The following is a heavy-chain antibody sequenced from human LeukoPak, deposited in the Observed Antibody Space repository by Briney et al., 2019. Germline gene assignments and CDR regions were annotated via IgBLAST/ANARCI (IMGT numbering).Heavy chain of an antibody. Sequence: PSETLSLTCTVSGGSIGTYYWSWIRQPAGKGLEWIGRIYTSGNTKYNPSLKSRVTISVDTPKNQFSLKLTSLTAADTAIYYCARDSGRRGYPECSFDYWGQGTLVTVSS. CDR1: GGSIGTYY. V-gene: IGHV4-4*07. CDR3: ARDSGRRGYPECSFDY. CDR2: IYTSGNT. D-gene: IGHD3-10*01. J-gene: IGHJ4*02.